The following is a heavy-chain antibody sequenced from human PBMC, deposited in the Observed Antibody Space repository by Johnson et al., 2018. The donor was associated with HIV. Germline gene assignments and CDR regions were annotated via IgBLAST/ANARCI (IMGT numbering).Heavy chain of an antibody. Sequence: MQLVESGGDLVQPGGSLRLSCAASGFTFGSYDMSWVRQAPGKGLEWVSTITMSGGNIHYVDSVTGRSTLSRDNSKNTLYLQMNSLRAEDPAFYYCAKARVRYSSDVDALDIWGQGTMVTVSS. CDR2: ITMSGGNI. CDR1: GFTFGSYD. CDR3: AKARVRYSSDVDALDI. D-gene: IGHD6-19*01. J-gene: IGHJ3*02. V-gene: IGHV3-23*04.